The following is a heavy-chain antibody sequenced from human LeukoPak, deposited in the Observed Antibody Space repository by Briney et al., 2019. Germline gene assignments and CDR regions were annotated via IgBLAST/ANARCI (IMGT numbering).Heavy chain of an antibody. CDR3: ARSIIGTRSKFDY. CDR1: GGSLSSYY. Sequence: SSDTLSLTCTVSGGSLSSYYWGWIRQSPGKGLEWFGYVYYSGSTNYNPSLKSRVTISVDTSKSHFSLKLSSVTAADTAVYSWARSIIGTRSKFDYWGQGTLVTVSS. D-gene: IGHD1/OR15-1a*01. J-gene: IGHJ4*02. V-gene: IGHV4-59*08. CDR2: VYYSGST.